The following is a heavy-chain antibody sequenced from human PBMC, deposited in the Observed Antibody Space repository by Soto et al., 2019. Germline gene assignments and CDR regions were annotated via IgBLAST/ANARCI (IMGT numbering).Heavy chain of an antibody. V-gene: IGHV3-21*01. D-gene: IGHD3-10*01. J-gene: IGHJ3*02. CDR3: ASLDMVPGAFDI. CDR1: GFTFSSYS. CDR2: ISSSSSYI. Sequence: GGSLRLSCAASGFTFSSYSMNWVRQAPGKGLEWVSSISSSSSYIYYADSVKGRFTISRDNAKNSLYLQMNSLRAEDTAVYYCASLDMVPGAFDIWGQGTMVTVSS.